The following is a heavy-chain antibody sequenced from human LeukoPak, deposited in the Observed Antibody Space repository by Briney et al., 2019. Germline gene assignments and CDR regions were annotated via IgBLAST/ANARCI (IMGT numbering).Heavy chain of an antibody. J-gene: IGHJ3*02. D-gene: IGHD5-18*01. Sequence: VASVKVSCKASGYTFTSYGISWVRQAPGQGLEWIGWISAYNGNTNYAQKLQGRVTMTTDTSTSTAYMELRSLRSDDTAVYYCASVPGYSYGVDAFDIWGQGTMVTVSS. V-gene: IGHV1-18*01. CDR3: ASVPGYSYGVDAFDI. CDR2: ISAYNGNT. CDR1: GYTFTSYG.